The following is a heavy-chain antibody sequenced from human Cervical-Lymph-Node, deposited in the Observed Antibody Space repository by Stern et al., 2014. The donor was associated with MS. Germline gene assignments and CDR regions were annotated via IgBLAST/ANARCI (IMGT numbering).Heavy chain of an antibody. V-gene: IGHV1-46*01. CDR1: GYTFTNYY. J-gene: IGHJ2*01. D-gene: IGHD3-22*01. Sequence: QLVQSGAEVKKPGASLKVSCKTSGYTFTNYYIHWLRQAPGQGLEWMGIINPSVGTTNYAQKFQGRVTMTRDTSTGTFYMELTSLRSEDTSVYYCAREEKDSSGYSYWSFDLWGRGTLVTVSS. CDR2: INPSVGTT. CDR3: AREEKDSSGYSYWSFDL.